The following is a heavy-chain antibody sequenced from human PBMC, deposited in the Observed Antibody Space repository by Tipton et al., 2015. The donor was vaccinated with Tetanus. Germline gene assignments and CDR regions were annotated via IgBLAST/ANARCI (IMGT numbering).Heavy chain of an antibody. CDR1: GGSMSSSDYY. CDR3: ARDQGGGRVARLNWFGP. J-gene: IGHJ5*02. CDR2: IYYSGST. D-gene: IGHD3-16*01. V-gene: IGHV4-31*03. Sequence: LRLSYTVSGGSMSSSDYYWGWIRHRPGKGLEWLGYIYYSGSTFYNPSLKNRVTISVDTSNNQFSLSLSSVTAAATAVYYCARDQGGGRVARLNWFGPWGQGTLVTVSS.